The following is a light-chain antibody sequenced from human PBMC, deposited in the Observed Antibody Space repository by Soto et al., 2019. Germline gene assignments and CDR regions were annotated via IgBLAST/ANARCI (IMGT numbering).Light chain of an antibody. CDR1: QTVRRNF. Sequence: TQSPSSLSASVGGRATLSCGASQTVRRNFLAWYQKRPGLAPRLLIYDASSRATGIPDRFSGSGSGTEFTLTISRLEPEDFAVYYCHHYGTSPWTFGQGTKVDIK. V-gene: IGKV3D-20*01. J-gene: IGKJ1*01. CDR3: HHYGTSPWT. CDR2: DAS.